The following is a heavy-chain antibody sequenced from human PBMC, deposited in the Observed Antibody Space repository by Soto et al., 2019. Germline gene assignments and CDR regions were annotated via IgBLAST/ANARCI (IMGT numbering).Heavy chain of an antibody. V-gene: IGHV4-59*01. CDR3: ARGYASLLISAANNWFDP. J-gene: IGHJ5*02. D-gene: IGHD2-2*01. CDR2: IYYSGST. Sequence: SETLSLTCTVSGGSISSYYWSWIRQPPGKGLEWIGYIYYSGSTNYNPSLKSRVTISVDTSKNQFSLKLSSVTAADTAVYYCARGYASLLISAANNWFDPWGQGTLATVSS. CDR1: GGSISSYY.